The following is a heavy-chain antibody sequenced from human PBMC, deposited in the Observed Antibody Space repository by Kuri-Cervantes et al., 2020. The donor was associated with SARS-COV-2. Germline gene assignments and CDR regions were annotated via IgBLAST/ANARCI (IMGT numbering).Heavy chain of an antibody. CDR1: GGSISSYY. Sequence: GSLRLSCTVSGGSISSYYWSWIRQPAGKGLEWIGRIYTSGSTNYNPSLKSRVTMSVDTSKNQFSLKPSSVTAADTAVYYCARDYDFWSGSGAFDIWGQGTMVTVSS. CDR3: ARDYDFWSGSGAFDI. CDR2: IYTSGST. V-gene: IGHV4-4*07. D-gene: IGHD3-3*01. J-gene: IGHJ3*02.